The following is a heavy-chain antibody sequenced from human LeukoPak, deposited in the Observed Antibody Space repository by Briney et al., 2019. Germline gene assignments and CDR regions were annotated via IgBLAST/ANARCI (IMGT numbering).Heavy chain of an antibody. CDR1: GDSISSSSSY. D-gene: IGHD5-12*01. V-gene: IGHV4-39*01. Sequence: PSETLSLTCTVSGDSISSSSSYWGWIRQPPGKGLEWIGSIYYSGSTYYNPSLKSRVTISVDTSKSQFSLKLNSLTAADTAVYYCARHTVWVGYDWGQGTLVTVSS. CDR2: IYYSGST. CDR3: ARHTVWVGYD. J-gene: IGHJ4*02.